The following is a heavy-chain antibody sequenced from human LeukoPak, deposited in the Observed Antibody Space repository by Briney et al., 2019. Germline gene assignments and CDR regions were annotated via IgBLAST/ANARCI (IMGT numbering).Heavy chain of an antibody. J-gene: IGHJ6*03. CDR1: GGSISSYY. V-gene: IGHV4-59*01. Sequence: SETLSLTCTVSGGSISSYYWSWIRQPPGRGLEWIGYIYYSGYTNYNPSLKSRVTISVDTSKNQFSLKLSSVTAADTAVYYCARAGVSSGWYHYYYYMDVWGKGTTVTVSS. CDR3: ARAGVSSGWYHYYYYMDV. D-gene: IGHD6-19*01. CDR2: IYYSGYT.